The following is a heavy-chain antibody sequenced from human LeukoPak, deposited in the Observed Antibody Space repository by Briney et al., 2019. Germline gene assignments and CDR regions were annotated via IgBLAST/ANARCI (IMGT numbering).Heavy chain of an antibody. V-gene: IGHV4-59*01. CDR3: ARVPRSYYYYYYMDV. J-gene: IGHJ6*03. CDR1: IVSIKNYY. CDR2: IYYTGST. Sequence: SETLSLTCSFSIVSIKNYYWNWIRQSPGKGLQWIGYIYYTGSTDYNFSLKSRVTISLDTSENQFSLRLNSVTAADSAVYFCARVPRSYYYYYYMDVWGKGTTVTVSS.